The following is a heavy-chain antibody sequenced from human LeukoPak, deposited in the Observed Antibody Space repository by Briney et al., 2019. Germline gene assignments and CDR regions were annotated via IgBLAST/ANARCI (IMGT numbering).Heavy chain of an antibody. CDR2: ISSSSSYI. Sequence: GGSLRLSCAASGFTFSSYSMNWVRQAPGKGLEWVSSISSSSSYIYYADSVKGRFTISRDNAKNSLYLQMINLRAEDTAVYYCVQRGVAGTSYFFDYWGQGTLVTVSS. V-gene: IGHV3-21*01. CDR1: GFTFSSYS. D-gene: IGHD6-19*01. J-gene: IGHJ4*02. CDR3: VQRGVAGTSYFFDY.